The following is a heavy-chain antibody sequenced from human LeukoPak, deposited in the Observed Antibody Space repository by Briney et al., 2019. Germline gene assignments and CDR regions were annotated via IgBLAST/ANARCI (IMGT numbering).Heavy chain of an antibody. D-gene: IGHD5-18*01. CDR1: GGTFSSYA. J-gene: IGHJ4*02. Sequence: GASVKVSCKASGGTFSSYAISWVRQAPGQGLEWMGGTIPIFGTANYAQKFQGRVTITTDESTSTAYMELSSLRSEDTAVYYCARAEFGYSYGSFDYWGQGTLVTVSS. CDR3: ARAEFGYSYGSFDY. CDR2: TIPIFGTA. V-gene: IGHV1-69*05.